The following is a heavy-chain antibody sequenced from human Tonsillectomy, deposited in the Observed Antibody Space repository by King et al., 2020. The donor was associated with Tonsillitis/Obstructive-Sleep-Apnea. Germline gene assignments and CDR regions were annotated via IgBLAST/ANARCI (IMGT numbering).Heavy chain of an antibody. CDR3: ARDTSNWNDVSFDY. CDR2: NYHSGYT. V-gene: IGHV4-4*02. J-gene: IGHJ4*02. CDR1: GGSISSNNR. D-gene: IGHD1-1*01. Sequence: VQLQESGPGLVKPSGTLSLTCAVSGGSISSNNRWSWVRQAPGKGLEWMGENYHSGYTTYNPSLKGRVTISVDKPKNLFSLKLTSVTAADTAVYYCARDTSNWNDVSFDYWGQGTLVTVSS.